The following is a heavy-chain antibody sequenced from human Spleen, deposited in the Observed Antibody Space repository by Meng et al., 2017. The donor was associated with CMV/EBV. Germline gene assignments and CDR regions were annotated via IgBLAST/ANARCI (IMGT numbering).Heavy chain of an antibody. CDR3: ARGDSSSSSSYFDY. Sequence: SGGPISGTNWWSWVRQPPGKGLEWIGDIYHSGSTNYNPFLKSRVTISVDKSKNQFSLKLSPVTAADTAVYYCARGDSSSSSSYFDYWGQGTLVTVSS. J-gene: IGHJ4*02. D-gene: IGHD6-6*01. CDR2: IYHSGST. V-gene: IGHV4-4*02. CDR1: GGPISGTNW.